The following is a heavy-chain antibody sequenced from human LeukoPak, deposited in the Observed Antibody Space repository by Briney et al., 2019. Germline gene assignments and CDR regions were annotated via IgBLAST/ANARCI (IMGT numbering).Heavy chain of an antibody. CDR2: IYYSGST. Sequence: PSETPSLTCTVSGGSISSYYWSWIRQPPGKGLEWIGYIYYSGSTNYNPSLKSRVTISVDTSKNQFSLKLSSVTAADTAVYCCARDEAAAGGRGAFDIWGQGTMVTVSS. V-gene: IGHV4-59*08. J-gene: IGHJ3*02. D-gene: IGHD6-13*01. CDR1: GGSISSYY. CDR3: ARDEAAAGGRGAFDI.